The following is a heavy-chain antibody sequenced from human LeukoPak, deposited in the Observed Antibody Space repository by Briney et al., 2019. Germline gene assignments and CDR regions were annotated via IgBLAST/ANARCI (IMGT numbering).Heavy chain of an antibody. Sequence: ASVKVSCKASGYTFTSYGISWVRQAPGQGLEWMGWINPNSGGTNYAQKFQGRVTMTRDTSISTAYMELSRLRSDDTAVYYCARALGPGYPRNDFDYWGQGTLVTVSS. CDR1: GYTFTSYG. CDR3: ARALGPGYPRNDFDY. CDR2: INPNSGGT. V-gene: IGHV1-2*02. J-gene: IGHJ4*02. D-gene: IGHD3-16*01.